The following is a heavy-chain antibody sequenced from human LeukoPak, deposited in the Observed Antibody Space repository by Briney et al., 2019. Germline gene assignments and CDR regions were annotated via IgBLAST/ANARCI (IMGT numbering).Heavy chain of an antibody. D-gene: IGHD3-3*01. CDR2: LYSDGST. V-gene: IGHV3-53*01. Sequence: GGSLRLSCAASGLSVSDYYMSWVRQAPGKGLEWVSVLYSDGSTYFADPVKGRFTTSRDNSKNTVYLQMNSLRAEDTAVYYCARKTGAYYDFWSGYGNWFDPWGQGTLVTVSS. CDR3: ARKTGAYYDFWSGYGNWFDP. J-gene: IGHJ5*02. CDR1: GLSVSDYY.